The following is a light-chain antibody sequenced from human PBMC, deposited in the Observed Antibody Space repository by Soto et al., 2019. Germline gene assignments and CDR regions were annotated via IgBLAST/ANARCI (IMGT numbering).Light chain of an antibody. Sequence: QSVLTQPPSVSGAPGQTVTISCTGSSSNIGAGFDVHWYQQVPGTAPKLVLYSNTARPSGVPDRFSGSRSGSSGSLAISGLQPEDEADYYCCSHTISGSGTPVFGGGTKLTVL. CDR1: SSNIGAGFD. V-gene: IGLV1-40*01. CDR3: CSHTISGSGTPV. CDR2: SNT. J-gene: IGLJ2*01.